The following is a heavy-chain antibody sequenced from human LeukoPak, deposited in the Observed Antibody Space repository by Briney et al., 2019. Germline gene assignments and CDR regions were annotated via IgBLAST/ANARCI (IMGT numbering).Heavy chain of an antibody. V-gene: IGHV3-23*01. D-gene: IGHD5-18*01. J-gene: IGHJ4*02. CDR2: ISGSGGST. CDR1: GFTFSSYA. CDR3: AKDLRGYSYGYQIDY. Sequence: GGSLRLSCAASGFTFSSYAMSWVRQAPGKGLEWVSAISGSGGSTYYADSVKGRFTISRDNCKNTLYLQMNSLRAEDTAVYYCAKDLRGYSYGYQIDYWGQGTLVTVSS.